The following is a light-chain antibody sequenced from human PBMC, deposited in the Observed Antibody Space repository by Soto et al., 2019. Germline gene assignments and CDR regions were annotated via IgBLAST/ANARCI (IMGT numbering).Light chain of an antibody. CDR3: HQYGSSPPWT. V-gene: IGKV3-20*01. Sequence: EIVLTQSPGTLSLSPGERATLSCSASQRVSSSNLAWYQQKPGLAPRLLIYGASSRAAGIPDRFSGSGSGTDFTLPISRLEPEDFAVYSCHQYGSSPPWTFGQGTKVEIK. J-gene: IGKJ1*01. CDR1: QRVSSSN. CDR2: GAS.